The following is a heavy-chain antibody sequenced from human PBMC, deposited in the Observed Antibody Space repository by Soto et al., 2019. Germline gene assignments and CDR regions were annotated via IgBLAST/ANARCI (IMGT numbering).Heavy chain of an antibody. Sequence: LSLTCTVSGGSISSYYWSWIRQPPGKGLEWIGYIYNSGSTNYNPSLKSRVTISVDTSKNQFSLKLSSVTAADTAVYYCARGYSDSSGYNYWGQGTLVTVSS. D-gene: IGHD3-22*01. CDR1: GGSISSYY. CDR2: IYNSGST. CDR3: ARGYSDSSGYNY. V-gene: IGHV4-59*01. J-gene: IGHJ4*02.